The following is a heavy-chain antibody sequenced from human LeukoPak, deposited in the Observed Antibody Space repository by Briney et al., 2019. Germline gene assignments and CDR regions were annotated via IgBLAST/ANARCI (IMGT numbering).Heavy chain of an antibody. V-gene: IGHV3-21*01. J-gene: IGHJ3*02. CDR3: ARDGPYSDSWSGPFAFDM. CDR1: GFTFSSYF. CDR2: ISTLSTYA. Sequence: GGSLRLSCAASGFTFSSYFMNWVRKAPGKGLEWVSSISTLSTYAHYADSVKGRFTISRDNAKNSLYLQMNSLRPEGTAVYYCARDGPYSDSWSGPFAFDMWGQGTMVIVSS. D-gene: IGHD3-3*01.